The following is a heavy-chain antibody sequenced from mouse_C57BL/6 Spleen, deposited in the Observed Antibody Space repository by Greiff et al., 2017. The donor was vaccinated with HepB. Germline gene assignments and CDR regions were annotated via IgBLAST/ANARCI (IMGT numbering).Heavy chain of an antibody. Sequence: DVKLVESGGGLVQPKGSLKLSCAASGFTFNTYAMHWVRQAPGKGLEWVARIRSKSSKYATYYAESVKDRFTISGDDSQSMLYLQMNNLKTEDTAMYYCVRDYGNYFDYWGQGTTLTVSS. D-gene: IGHD2-1*01. V-gene: IGHV10-3*01. J-gene: IGHJ2*01. CDR3: VRDYGNYFDY. CDR1: GFTFNTYA. CDR2: IRSKSSKYAT.